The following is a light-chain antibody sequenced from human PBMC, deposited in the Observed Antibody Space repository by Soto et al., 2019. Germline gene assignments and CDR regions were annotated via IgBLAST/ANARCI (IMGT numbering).Light chain of an antibody. Sequence: QSALTQPPSASGSPGQSVTISCTGTSSDVGGYNFVSWYQHHPGKAPKLIIYEVNKRPSGVPNRFSGSKSGNTASLTGSGLQAEDEADYYCNSYAGSNIYVFGTGTKLTVL. CDR3: NSYAGSNIYV. CDR1: SSDVGGYNF. J-gene: IGLJ1*01. CDR2: EVN. V-gene: IGLV2-8*01.